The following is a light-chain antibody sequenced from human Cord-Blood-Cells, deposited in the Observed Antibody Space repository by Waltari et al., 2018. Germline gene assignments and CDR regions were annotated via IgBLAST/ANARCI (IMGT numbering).Light chain of an antibody. CDR1: QSVSSY. CDR3: QQRSNWPHT. Sequence: EIVLPQSPATLSLSPGERATLSCRASQSVSSYLAWYQQKPGPAPRLLIYDASNTATGIPARFSGSGSGTDVTLTISSLEPEDFAVYYCQQRSNWPHTFGQGTKLEIK. V-gene: IGKV3-11*01. J-gene: IGKJ2*01. CDR2: DAS.